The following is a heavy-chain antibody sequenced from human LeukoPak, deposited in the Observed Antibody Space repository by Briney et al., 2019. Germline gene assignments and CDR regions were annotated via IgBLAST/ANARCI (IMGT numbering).Heavy chain of an antibody. V-gene: IGHV3-48*01. CDR3: ARDYKYAFDN. CDR1: GFTSSSYG. D-gene: IGHD5-24*01. Sequence: GRSPRLSCAASGFTSSSYGIHWVRQAPGKGLEWISYIGIDSGNTNYADSVKGRFTISGDKAKNSLYLQMNSLRVEDTAVYYCARDYKYAFDNWGQGTLVTVSS. J-gene: IGHJ4*02. CDR2: IGIDSGNT.